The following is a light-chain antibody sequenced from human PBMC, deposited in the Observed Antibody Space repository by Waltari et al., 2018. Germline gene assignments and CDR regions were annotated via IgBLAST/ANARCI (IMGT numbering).Light chain of an antibody. CDR3: QQCYSTPRT. Sequence: DIVMTQSPDSLAVSLGARATINCKSSQSVLSSSNNKNYLAWYQQKPGQPPKLLIYWASTRESGVPDRFSGSGSGTDFTLTISSLQAEDVAVYYCQQCYSTPRTFGQGTKVEIK. CDR2: WAS. J-gene: IGKJ1*01. CDR1: QSVLSSSNNKNY. V-gene: IGKV4-1*01.